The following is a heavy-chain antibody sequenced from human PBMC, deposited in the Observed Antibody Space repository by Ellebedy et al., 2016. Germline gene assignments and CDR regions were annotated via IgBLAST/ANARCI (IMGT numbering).Heavy chain of an antibody. CDR2: VSSDGNNF. Sequence: GGSLRLSXEASGFTFSTYVIHWVRQAPGKGLEWVAVVSSDGNNFYYADSVKGRFTISRDNAKNTLYLQMNSLRAEDTAVYYCAREWMRGMDVWGQGTTVTVSS. D-gene: IGHD2-2*03. CDR1: GFTFSTYV. CDR3: AREWMRGMDV. J-gene: IGHJ6*02. V-gene: IGHV3-30-3*01.